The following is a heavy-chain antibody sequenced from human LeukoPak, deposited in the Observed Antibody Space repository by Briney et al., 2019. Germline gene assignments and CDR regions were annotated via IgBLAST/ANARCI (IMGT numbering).Heavy chain of an antibody. Sequence: PGGSLRLSCAASGFTFADYAMSWVRQAPGRGLESVSGISVSGGFTYYGDSVKGRFTISRDNSKNTLYLQMNSLRAEDTAVYYCAKDLRAIASAFDYWGQGTLVTVSS. CDR1: GFTFADYA. D-gene: IGHD1-26*01. CDR3: AKDLRAIASAFDY. V-gene: IGHV3-23*01. J-gene: IGHJ4*02. CDR2: ISVSGGFT.